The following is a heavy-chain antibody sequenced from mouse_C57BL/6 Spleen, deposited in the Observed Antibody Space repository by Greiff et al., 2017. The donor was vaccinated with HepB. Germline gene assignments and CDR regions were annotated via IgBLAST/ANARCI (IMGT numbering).Heavy chain of an antibody. Sequence: QVQLQQSGAELVKPGASVKISCKASGYAFSSYWMNWVKQRPGKGLEWIGQIYPGDGDTNYNGKFKGKATLTADKSSSTAYMQLSSLTSEDSAVYFCAREITPVVDGFDYWGQGTTLTVSS. CDR2: IYPGDGDT. J-gene: IGHJ2*01. CDR1: GYAFSSYW. D-gene: IGHD1-1*01. V-gene: IGHV1-80*01. CDR3: AREITPVVDGFDY.